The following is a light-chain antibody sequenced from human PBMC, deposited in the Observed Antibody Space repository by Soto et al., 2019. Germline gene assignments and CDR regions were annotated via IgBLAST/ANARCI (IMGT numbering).Light chain of an antibody. J-gene: IGLJ1*01. CDR3: SSYTSSSTLYV. V-gene: IGLV2-14*01. CDR1: SSDVGGYNS. Sequence: QSVLTQPASVSGSPRQSITISCTGTSSDVGGYNSVSWYQQHPGKAPKLMIYDVSDRPSGVSNRFSGSKSGNTASLTISGLQAEDEADYYCSSYTSSSTLYVFGTGTKLTVL. CDR2: DVS.